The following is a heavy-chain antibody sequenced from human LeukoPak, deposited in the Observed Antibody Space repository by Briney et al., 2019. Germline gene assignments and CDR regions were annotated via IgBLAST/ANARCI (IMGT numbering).Heavy chain of an antibody. J-gene: IGHJ4*02. Sequence: PSETLSLTCTVSGGSISGHSWNWIRQPPGKGLEWIGDIYYSGSTRYSPSLESRVTISLDTSKNLFSLSLNSVTAADTAVYYCAREPRWYYYDSSSYYFDYWGQGTLVTVSS. D-gene: IGHD3-22*01. V-gene: IGHV4-59*11. CDR1: GGSISGHS. CDR2: IYYSGST. CDR3: AREPRWYYYDSSSYYFDY.